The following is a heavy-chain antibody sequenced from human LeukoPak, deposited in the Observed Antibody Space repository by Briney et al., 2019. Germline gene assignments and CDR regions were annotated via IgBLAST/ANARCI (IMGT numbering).Heavy chain of an antibody. J-gene: IGHJ3*02. V-gene: IGHV4-59*08. CDR3: VRKTSVVGWAFDI. CDR2: IYYDGNS. D-gene: IGHD5/OR15-5a*01. CDR1: GGSISRYY. Sequence: SETLSLTCTFSGGSISRYYWSWIRQPPGKGLEWIGYIYYDGNSNYNPSLKNRVSMSVDMSKNQFSLRLSSVTAADTAVYYCVRKTSVVGWAFDIWGQGTMVTVSS.